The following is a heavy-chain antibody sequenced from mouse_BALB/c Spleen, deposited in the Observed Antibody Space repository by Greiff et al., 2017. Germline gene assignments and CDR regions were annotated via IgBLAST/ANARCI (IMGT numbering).Heavy chain of an antibody. J-gene: IGHJ2*01. D-gene: IGHD2-12*01. CDR3: AGELGRYYCYLDY. CDR2: IYPGNVNT. Sequence: QVQLQQSGPELVKPGASVRISCKASGYTFTSYYIHWVKQRPGQGLEWIGWIYPGNVNTKYNEKFKGKATLTADESSSTAYMQLSSLTSEDSAVYYCAGELGRYYCYLDYWGQGTTLTVSS. V-gene: IGHV1S56*01. CDR1: GYTFTSYY.